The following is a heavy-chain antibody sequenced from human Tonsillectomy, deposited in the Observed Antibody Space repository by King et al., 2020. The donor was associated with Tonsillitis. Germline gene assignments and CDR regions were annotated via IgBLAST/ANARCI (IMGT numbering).Heavy chain of an antibody. CDR3: AHRHGSISGRWFDP. CDR1: GCSRNTYGAG. J-gene: IGHJ5*02. CDR2: IFWDDVK. Sequence: TFKESGPTLVKPTQTLTLTCTFSGCSRNTYGAGVGWIRQPPRKALEWLPLIFWDDVKRCRPSLKIRVTITKEPSKNQVVLRMTNMDPMDTATYYCAHRHGSISGRWFDPWGQGTLVTVSS. D-gene: IGHD1-26*01. V-gene: IGHV2-5*02.